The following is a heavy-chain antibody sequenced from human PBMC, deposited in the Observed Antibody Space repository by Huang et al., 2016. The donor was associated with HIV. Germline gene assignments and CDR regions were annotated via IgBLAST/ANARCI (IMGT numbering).Heavy chain of an antibody. V-gene: IGHV3-49*05. CDR2: IRRKASGGKT. D-gene: IGHD3-3*01. CDR1: GCTFGDYA. J-gene: IGHJ4*02. Sequence: ELQLVESGGGLVKPGRSLRLYCTASGCTFGDYAMSWFRQAPGQVREWVGFIRRKASGGKTEYAASVKGRFNISRDDSKSIAYLQMNSLKIEDTDVYYCTRENYDLWSGYYKYYFDYWGQGTLVTVSS. CDR3: TRENYDLWSGYYKYYFDY.